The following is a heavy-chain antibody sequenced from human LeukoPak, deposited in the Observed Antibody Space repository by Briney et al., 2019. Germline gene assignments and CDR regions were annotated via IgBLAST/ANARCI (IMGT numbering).Heavy chain of an antibody. D-gene: IGHD3-3*01. CDR1: GFTVSSNY. J-gene: IGHJ6*02. Sequence: GGSLRLSCAASGFTVSSNYMSWVRQAPGKGLEWVSVIYSGGSTYYADSVKGRFTISRHNSKNTLYPQMNSLRAEDTAVYYCARNDFWQGYYYYGMDVWGQGTTVTVSS. CDR3: ARNDFWQGYYYYGMDV. V-gene: IGHV3-53*04. CDR2: IYSGGST.